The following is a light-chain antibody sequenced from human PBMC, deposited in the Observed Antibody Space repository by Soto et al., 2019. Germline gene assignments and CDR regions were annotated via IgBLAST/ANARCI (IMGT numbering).Light chain of an antibody. J-gene: IGKJ1*01. V-gene: IGKV3-15*01. CDR2: GAS. Sequence: EILLTQSPATLSVSPGERATLSCRASQSLNNNLAWYQQNPGQAPRLLIYGASTRATGIPARFSGSGSGTEFTLTISSLQSEDFAVYYCQQYNNWPETFGQGTKVDIK. CDR3: QQYNNWPET. CDR1: QSLNNN.